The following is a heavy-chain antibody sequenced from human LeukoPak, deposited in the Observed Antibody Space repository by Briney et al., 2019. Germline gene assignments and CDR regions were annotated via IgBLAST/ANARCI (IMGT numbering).Heavy chain of an antibody. CDR3: TRDLMDYDVSTGLHHYYMDV. V-gene: IGHV3-74*01. D-gene: IGHD3-9*01. CDR2: INGDGRNM. CDR1: GFTFSSYW. J-gene: IGHJ6*02. Sequence: PGGSLRLSCVASGFTFSSYWTHWVRQDPRKGLVWVSRINGDGRNMNYADSVRGRFTISRDNAKNTLYLQMNTLRVEDTAVYYCTRDLMDYDVSTGLHHYYMDVWGQGTTVTVSS.